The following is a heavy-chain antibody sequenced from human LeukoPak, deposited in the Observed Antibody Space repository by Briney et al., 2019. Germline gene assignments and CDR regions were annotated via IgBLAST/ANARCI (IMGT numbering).Heavy chain of an antibody. CDR3: ARDGDYGDWDY. CDR1: GFTFSSYS. D-gene: IGHD4-17*01. CDR2: ISSSSSYI. J-gene: IGHJ4*02. V-gene: IGHV3-21*01. Sequence: GGSLRLSCAASGFTFSSYSMNWVRQAPGKGLEWVSSISSSSSYIYYADSVKGRFTISRDNAKNALYLQMNSLRGEDTAVYYCARDGDYGDWDYWGQGTLVTVSS.